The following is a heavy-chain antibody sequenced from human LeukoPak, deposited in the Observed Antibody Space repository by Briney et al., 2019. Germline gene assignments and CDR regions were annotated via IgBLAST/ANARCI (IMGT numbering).Heavy chain of an antibody. CDR1: GYTFTNYD. Sequence: ASVKVSCKASGYTFTNYDITWVRQAPGQGLEWMGGMNTNNGNTNYAQRLRGRITMTTDTSTNTAYMELRSLKSDDTAVYYCARDSRAAWLDPWGQGTLVTVSS. D-gene: IGHD2-15*01. CDR3: ARDSRAAWLDP. V-gene: IGHV1-18*04. CDR2: MNTNNGNT. J-gene: IGHJ5*02.